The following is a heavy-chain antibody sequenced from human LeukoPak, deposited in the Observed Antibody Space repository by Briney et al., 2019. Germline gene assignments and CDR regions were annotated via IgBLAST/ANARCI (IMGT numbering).Heavy chain of an antibody. Sequence: ASVKVSCKVFGYTLTELSIHCVRQAPGKGLEWMGGLDPEDGETVYAQKFQGRVSMTEDTSTDTAYMELSSLRSEDTAVYYCATGRLVGTIPAEYFHRWGQGTLVTVSS. D-gene: IGHD1-26*01. V-gene: IGHV1-24*01. CDR2: LDPEDGET. J-gene: IGHJ1*01. CDR3: ATGRLVGTIPAEYFHR. CDR1: GYTLTELS.